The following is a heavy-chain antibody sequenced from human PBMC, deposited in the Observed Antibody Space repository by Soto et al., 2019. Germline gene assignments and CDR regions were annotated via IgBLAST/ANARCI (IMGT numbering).Heavy chain of an antibody. D-gene: IGHD6-13*01. J-gene: IGHJ6*03. CDR1: GYSFTSYW. V-gene: IGHV5-51*01. CDR2: IYPGDSDT. Sequence: GESLQISCKGSGYSFTSYWIGWVRQMPGKGLEWMGIIYPGDSDTRYSPSFQGQVTISADKSISTAYLQWSSLKASDTAMYYCARIAAADTSYYYYYYMEVWGKGTTVTVSS. CDR3: ARIAAADTSYYYYYYMEV.